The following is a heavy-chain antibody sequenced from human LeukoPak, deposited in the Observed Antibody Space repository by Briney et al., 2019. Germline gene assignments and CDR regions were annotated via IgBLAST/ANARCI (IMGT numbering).Heavy chain of an antibody. J-gene: IGHJ4*02. CDR3: AKSGSTSWYLDY. Sequence: GGSLRLSCAASGFTFSVYAMSWVRQAPGKGLEWVSAISGSGDNNDNTYYADSVKGQFTICRDNSKNTLYLQMSSLRAEDAAVYYCAKSGSTSWYLDYWGQGTLVTVSS. CDR2: ISGSGDNNDNT. D-gene: IGHD6-13*01. V-gene: IGHV3-23*01. CDR1: GFTFSVYA.